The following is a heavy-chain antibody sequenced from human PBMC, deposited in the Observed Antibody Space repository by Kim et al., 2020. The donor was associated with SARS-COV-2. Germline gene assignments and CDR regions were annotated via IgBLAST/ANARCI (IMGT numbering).Heavy chain of an antibody. D-gene: IGHD3-10*01. CDR1: GFNFSACA. J-gene: IGHJ4*02. CDR2: ISRSGKTT. V-gene: IGHV3-23*01. CDR3: AKSPPLITAYFDF. Sequence: GSLRLSCAASGFNFSACAMTWVRQAPGKRLEWISTISRSGKTTFYADSVKGRFTVSRDNSKNTVSLHLNSLRGEDSATYYCAKSPPLITAYFDFWAQGTLVTVSS.